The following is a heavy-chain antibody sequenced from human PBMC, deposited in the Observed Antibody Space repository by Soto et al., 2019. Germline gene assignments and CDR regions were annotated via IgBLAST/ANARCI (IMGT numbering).Heavy chain of an antibody. J-gene: IGHJ4*02. V-gene: IGHV3-74*01. CDR1: GFTFSSYW. CDR3: ARDYPGNGIDY. D-gene: IGHD1-1*01. CDR2: IDSDGSSR. Sequence: EVQLVESGGGLVQPGGSLRLSCSDSGFTFSSYWMHWDRRIPGKGLVWVSQIDSDGSSRTYADSVKDRFTISRDNVKNTVYLQMNSLKAEATAVYYCARDYPGNGIDYWGQGTLVTVSS.